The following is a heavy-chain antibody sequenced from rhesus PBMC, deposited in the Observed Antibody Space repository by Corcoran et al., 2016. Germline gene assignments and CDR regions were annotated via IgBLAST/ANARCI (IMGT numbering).Heavy chain of an antibody. D-gene: IGHD5-12*01. V-gene: IGHV4-127*01. Sequence: QVQLQESGPGLVKPSETLSLSCAVSGFSISSGYGWSWIRPPPGKGLEWIGYIGGSRSNNNYNPSLKSRVTISKDTSKNQFSLQLSSVTAADTAVYYCARRDTSTGLFDYWGQGVLVTVSS. J-gene: IGHJ4*01. CDR2: IGGSRSNN. CDR1: GFSISSGYG. CDR3: ARRDTSTGLFDY.